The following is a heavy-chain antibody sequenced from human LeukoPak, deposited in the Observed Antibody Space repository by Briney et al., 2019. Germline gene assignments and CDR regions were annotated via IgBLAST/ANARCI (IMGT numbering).Heavy chain of an antibody. Sequence: SGGSLRLSCAASGFTFSTYGMSWVRQALGKGLEWVSAINGGGGSTYYADSVKGRFTISRDNSKNTLYLQMNSLRAEDTAVYYCAKSGGRSGKALGYWGQGTLVTVSS. CDR2: INGGGGST. J-gene: IGHJ4*02. V-gene: IGHV3-23*01. D-gene: IGHD2-15*01. CDR1: GFTFSTYG. CDR3: AKSGGRSGKALGY.